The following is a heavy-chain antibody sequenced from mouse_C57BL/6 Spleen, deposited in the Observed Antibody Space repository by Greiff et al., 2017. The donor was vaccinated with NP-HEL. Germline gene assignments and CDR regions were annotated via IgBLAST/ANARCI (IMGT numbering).Heavy chain of an antibody. V-gene: IGHV14-3*01. CDR1: GFNIKNTY. D-gene: IGHD1-1*01. CDR2: IDPANGNT. J-gene: IGHJ4*01. CDR3: ASLDDYYGSSYAMDY. Sequence: VQLQQSVAELVRPGASVKLSCTASGFNIKNTYMHWVKQRPEQGLEWIGRIDPANGNTKYAPKFQGKATITADTSSNTAYLQLSSLTSEDTAIYCCASLDDYYGSSYAMDYWGQGTSVTVSS.